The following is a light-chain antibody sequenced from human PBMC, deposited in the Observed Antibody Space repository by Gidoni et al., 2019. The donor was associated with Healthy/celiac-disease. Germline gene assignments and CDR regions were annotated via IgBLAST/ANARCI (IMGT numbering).Light chain of an antibody. CDR2: DNN. Sequence: QSVLTQPPSVSAAPGQKVTILCSGSSSNIGNNYVSWYQQLPGTAPKLLIYDNNKRPSGIPDRFSGSKSGTSATLGNTGLQTGDEADYYCGTWDSSLSAGWVFGGGTKLTVL. V-gene: IGLV1-51*01. J-gene: IGLJ3*02. CDR1: SSNIGNNY. CDR3: GTWDSSLSAGWV.